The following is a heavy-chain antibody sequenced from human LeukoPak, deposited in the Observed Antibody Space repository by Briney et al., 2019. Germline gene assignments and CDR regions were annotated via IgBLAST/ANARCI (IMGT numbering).Heavy chain of an antibody. CDR2: IYTSGST. CDR1: GGSISSYY. J-gene: IGHJ4*02. D-gene: IGHD3-3*01. V-gene: IGHV4-4*07. CDR3: ARGDTIFGVVGFDY. Sequence: PSETLSLTCTVSGGSISSYYWSWIRQPAGKGLEWIGRIYTSGSTNYNPSLKSRDTISVDTSKNQFSLKLSSVTAADTAVYYCARGDTIFGVVGFDYWGQGTLVTVSS.